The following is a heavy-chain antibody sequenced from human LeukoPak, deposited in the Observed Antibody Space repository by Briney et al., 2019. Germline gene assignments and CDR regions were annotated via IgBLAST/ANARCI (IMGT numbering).Heavy chain of an antibody. V-gene: IGHV1-2*02. J-gene: IGHJ4*02. Sequence: VASVKVSCKASGYSFTGYYMHWVRQAPGQGLEWMGWINPNSGGTNYAQKFQGRVTMTRDTSISTAYMELSRLRSDDTAVYYCARDVSGSYLVGDYWGQGTLVTVSS. CDR3: ARDVSGSYLVGDY. D-gene: IGHD1-26*01. CDR1: GYSFTGYY. CDR2: INPNSGGT.